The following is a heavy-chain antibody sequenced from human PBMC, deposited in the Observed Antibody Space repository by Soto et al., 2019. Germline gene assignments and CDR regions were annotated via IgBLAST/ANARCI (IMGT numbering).Heavy chain of an antibody. V-gene: IGHV3-11*01. J-gene: IGHJ4*02. Sequence: PGGSLRLSCAASGFTFSDYYMSWIRQAPGKGLEWVSYISSSDSIYYADSVKGRFTISRDNAKNSVYLQMNSLRAEDTAVYYCARDLGYYDSSGYFDYWYQGPLVTVSS. CDR3: ARDLGYYDSSGYFDY. CDR2: ISSSDSI. D-gene: IGHD3-22*01. CDR1: GFTFSDYY.